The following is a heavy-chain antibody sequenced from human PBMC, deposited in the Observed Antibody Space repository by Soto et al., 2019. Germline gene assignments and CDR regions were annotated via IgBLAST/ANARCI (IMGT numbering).Heavy chain of an antibody. D-gene: IGHD6-19*01. CDR3: ARTVGMAGPLPIDY. J-gene: IGHJ4*02. V-gene: IGHV3-20*04. Sequence: GGSLRLSCAASGFTFDDNGMSWVRQAPGKGLEWVSGINWNGDSTGYADSVKGRFTISRDNAENSLHLQMNSLRAEDTALYYCARTVGMAGPLPIDYWGQGTLVTVSS. CDR2: INWNGDST. CDR1: GFTFDDNG.